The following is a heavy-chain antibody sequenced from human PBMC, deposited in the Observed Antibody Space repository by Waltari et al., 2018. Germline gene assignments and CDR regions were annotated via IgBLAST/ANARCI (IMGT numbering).Heavy chain of an antibody. CDR2: IYYSGST. CDR1: GGSISSYY. CDR3: ARDEYSSGWYNY. J-gene: IGHJ4*02. V-gene: IGHV4-59*01. Sequence: QVQLQESGPGLVKPSETLSLPCTVSGGSISSYYWSWIRQPPGKGLEWIGYIYYSGSTNYNPSLKSRVTISVDTSKNQFSLKLSSVTAADTAVYYCARDEYSSGWYNYWGQGTLVTVSS. D-gene: IGHD6-19*01.